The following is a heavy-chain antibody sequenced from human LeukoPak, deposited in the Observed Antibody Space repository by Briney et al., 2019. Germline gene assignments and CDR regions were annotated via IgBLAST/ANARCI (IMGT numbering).Heavy chain of an antibody. D-gene: IGHD1-14*01. CDR2: IYYSGST. CDR1: GGSISSGGYY. V-gene: IGHV4-31*03. CDR3: ARVRLDGKPHFGY. Sequence: SETLSLTCTVSGGSISSGGYYWSWIRQHPREGLEWIGYIYYSGSTYYNPSLKSRVTISVDTSKNQFSLKLSSVTAAGTAVYYCARVRLDGKPHFGYWGQGTLVTVSS. J-gene: IGHJ4*02.